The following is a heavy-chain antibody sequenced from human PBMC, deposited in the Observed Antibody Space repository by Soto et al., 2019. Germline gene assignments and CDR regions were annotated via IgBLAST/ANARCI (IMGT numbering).Heavy chain of an antibody. V-gene: IGHV1-69*06. J-gene: IGHJ4*02. D-gene: IGHD2-2*02. CDR1: GSRFSNYV. Sequence: QVQLVQSGAEVKTPGSSLKVSCTVSGSRFSNYVISWARQAPGHGLEWLGRIIPIFNTTQYAQKFQGRVTITADKSTNTASLELSSLRSDDTAVYYCAREGRGKKAGYNGLVSLGYWGQGTLVTVSS. CDR3: AREGRGKKAGYNGLVSLGY. CDR2: IIPIFNTT.